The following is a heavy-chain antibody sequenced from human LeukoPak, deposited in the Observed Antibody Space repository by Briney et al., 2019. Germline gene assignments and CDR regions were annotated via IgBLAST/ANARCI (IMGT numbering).Heavy chain of an antibody. J-gene: IGHJ3*02. CDR1: GFTVSSNY. D-gene: IGHD3-22*01. Sequence: GGSLRLSCAASGFTVSSNYMSWVRQAPGKGLEWVSVFYSGGSTYYAESVKGRFTISRDNPKNTLYPQMNSLRAEDTAVYYCARYYDSSGYTPGAFDIWGQGTMVTVSS. V-gene: IGHV3-53*01. CDR3: ARYYDSSGYTPGAFDI. CDR2: FYSGGST.